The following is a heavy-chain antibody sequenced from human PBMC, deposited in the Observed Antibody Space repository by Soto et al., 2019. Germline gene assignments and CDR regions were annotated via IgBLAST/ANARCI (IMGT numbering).Heavy chain of an antibody. CDR2: IYCSGST. V-gene: IGHV4-39*01. Sequence: SETLSLTCTVSGGSISSSSYYWGWIRQPPGKGLEWIGSIYCSGSTYYNPSLKSRVTISVDTSKNQFSLKLSSVTAADTAVYYCAGLKGSSSGWYYGAFDTWGQGTMVTVSS. CDR1: GGSISSSSYY. D-gene: IGHD6-19*01. J-gene: IGHJ3*02. CDR3: AGLKGSSSGWYYGAFDT.